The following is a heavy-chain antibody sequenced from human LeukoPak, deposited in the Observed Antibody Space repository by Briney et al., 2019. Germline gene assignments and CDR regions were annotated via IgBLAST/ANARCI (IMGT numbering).Heavy chain of an antibody. CDR3: ARVESRADSSGYYDAFDI. D-gene: IGHD3-22*01. V-gene: IGHV1-69*13. J-gene: IGHJ3*02. Sequence: GASVKVSCKASGGTFSSYAISWVRQAPGQGLEWMGGIIPIFGTANYAQKFQGRVTITADESTSTAYMELRSLRSDDTAVYYCARVESRADSSGYYDAFDIWGQGTMVTVSS. CDR2: IIPIFGTA. CDR1: GGTFSSYA.